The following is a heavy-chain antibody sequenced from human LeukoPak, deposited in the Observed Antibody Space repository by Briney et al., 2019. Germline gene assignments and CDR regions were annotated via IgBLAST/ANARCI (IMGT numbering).Heavy chain of an antibody. D-gene: IGHD5-12*01. CDR1: GGTFSSYA. Sequence: ASVKVSCKASGGTFSSYAISWVRQAPGQRLEWMGWINAGNGNTKYSQKFQGRVTITRDTSASTAYMELSSLRSEDTAVYYCARVGGYSGYDPDYFDYWGQGTLVTVSS. CDR3: ARVGGYSGYDPDYFDY. J-gene: IGHJ4*02. V-gene: IGHV1-3*01. CDR2: INAGNGNT.